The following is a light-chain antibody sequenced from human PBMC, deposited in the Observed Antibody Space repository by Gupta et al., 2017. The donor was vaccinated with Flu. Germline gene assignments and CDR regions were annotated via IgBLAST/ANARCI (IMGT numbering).Light chain of an antibody. V-gene: IGKV1-39*01. Sequence: PSSLSASVGDRVTITCRASQNIDKYLNWYHQKPGKAPKLLIYTASTLQIGVPSRFSGSGSGTXFTLTIXSLQPEDFGTYYCQQSYTSPLTFGXGTKVEIK. J-gene: IGKJ1*01. CDR2: TAS. CDR1: QNIDKY. CDR3: QQSYTSPLT.